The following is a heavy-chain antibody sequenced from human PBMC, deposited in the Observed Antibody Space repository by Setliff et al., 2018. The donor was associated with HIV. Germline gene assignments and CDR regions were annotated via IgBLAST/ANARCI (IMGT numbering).Heavy chain of an antibody. CDR1: GYTFTSYA. V-gene: IGHV1-3*03. Sequence: ASVKVSCKASGYTFTSYAMHWVRQAPGQRLEWMGWIKAGNGNTKYSQEFQGRVTITRDTSASTAYMELSSLRSEDMAVYYCARGATYYNFWTAPPPMDYWGQGSLVTVSS. CDR2: IKAGNGNT. D-gene: IGHD3-3*01. CDR3: ARGATYYNFWTAPPPMDY. J-gene: IGHJ4*02.